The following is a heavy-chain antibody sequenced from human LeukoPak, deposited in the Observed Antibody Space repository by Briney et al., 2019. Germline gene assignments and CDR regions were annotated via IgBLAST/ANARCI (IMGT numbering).Heavy chain of an antibody. V-gene: IGHV4-59*12. J-gene: IGHJ4*02. D-gene: IGHD3-10*01. CDR3: ARGRNYGSGSYYNLTPFDY. CDR1: GGSISSYY. CDR2: IFYSGST. Sequence: SETLSLTWTVSGGSISSYYWSWIRQPPGKGLEWIGYIFYSGSTNYHPSFESRVTISVDTSKNHSSLKLSSVTDADTAVYYCARGRNYGSGSYYNLTPFDYWGQGTLVTVSS.